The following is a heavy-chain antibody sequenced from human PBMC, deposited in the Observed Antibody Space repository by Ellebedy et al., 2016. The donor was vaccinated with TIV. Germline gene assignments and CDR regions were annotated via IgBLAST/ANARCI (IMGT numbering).Heavy chain of an antibody. Sequence: GESLKISCAASGFTVSSNYMSWVRQAPGKGLEWVSVIFSGGNTDYADSVKGRFTISKDNSKNTVYLQMNSLRAEDTAVYYCAAGYSSGWYVEDWGQGTLVTVSS. CDR3: AAGYSSGWYVED. D-gene: IGHD6-19*01. J-gene: IGHJ4*02. CDR1: GFTVSSNY. V-gene: IGHV3-53*01. CDR2: IFSGGNT.